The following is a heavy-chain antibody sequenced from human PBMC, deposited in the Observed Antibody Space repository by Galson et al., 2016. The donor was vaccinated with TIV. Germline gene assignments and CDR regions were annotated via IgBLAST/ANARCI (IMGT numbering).Heavy chain of an antibody. D-gene: IGHD2-21*02. CDR3: ARPPYCGGDCYKYDY. J-gene: IGHJ4*03. Sequence: SVKVSCKASGYKFTSDYIHWVRQAPGQGLEWMGIISPSGGRTTYAQKFQGRVTMTRDTSASTAYMELSSLRSEDTAVYYCARPPYCGGDCYKYDYWGQGTLVTVSS. CDR1: GYKFTSDY. V-gene: IGHV1-46*01. CDR2: ISPSGGRT.